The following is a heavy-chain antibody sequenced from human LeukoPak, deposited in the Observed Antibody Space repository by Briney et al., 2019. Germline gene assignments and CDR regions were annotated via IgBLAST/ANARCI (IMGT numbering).Heavy chain of an antibody. J-gene: IGHJ6*02. CDR3: ARGLITGTTYYYYYGMDV. D-gene: IGHD1-7*01. Sequence: GGSLRLSCAASGFTFSSYAMHWVRQAPGKGLEWVAVISYDGSNKYYADSVKGRFTISRDNSKNTLYLQMNSLRAEDTAVYYCARGLITGTTYYYYYGMDVWGQGTTVTVSS. CDR1: GFTFSSYA. V-gene: IGHV3-30*04. CDR2: ISYDGSNK.